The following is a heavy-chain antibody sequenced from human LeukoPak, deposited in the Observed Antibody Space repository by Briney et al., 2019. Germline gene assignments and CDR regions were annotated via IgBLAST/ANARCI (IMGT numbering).Heavy chain of an antibody. CDR1: GFTFSDYY. CDR3: ARDMYTWDYYYYYGMDV. CDR2: ISSSGSTI. D-gene: IGHD1-14*01. Sequence: GGSLRLSCAASGFTFSDYYMSWIRQAPGKGLEWVSYISSSGSTIYYADSVKGRFTISRDNAKNSLYLQMNSLRAEDTAVYYCARDMYTWDYYYYYGMDVWGGGTTVTVSS. J-gene: IGHJ6*01. V-gene: IGHV3-11*01.